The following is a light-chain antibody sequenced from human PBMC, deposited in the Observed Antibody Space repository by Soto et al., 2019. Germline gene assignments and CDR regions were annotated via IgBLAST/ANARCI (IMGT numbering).Light chain of an antibody. J-gene: IGKJ5*01. CDR3: QHADSFPLIT. Sequence: DLQMTQSLPSVSASXXDRVXITCPSSEDISTWLAWYQQKPGKAPKLXXNAASSLQSGVPSRCSGSGSGRDFTLTISSLQPEDFATYYCQHADSFPLITFGQGTRLEIK. CDR1: EDISTW. V-gene: IGKV1-12*01. CDR2: AAS.